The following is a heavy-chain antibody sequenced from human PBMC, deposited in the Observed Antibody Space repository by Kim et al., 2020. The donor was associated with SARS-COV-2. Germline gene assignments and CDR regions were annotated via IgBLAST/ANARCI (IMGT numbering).Heavy chain of an antibody. CDR2: ISSSSSYI. CDR3: ARDVLLWFGESYNYYYGMDV. V-gene: IGHV3-21*01. CDR1: GFTFSSYS. Sequence: GGSLRLSCAASGFTFSSYSMNWVRQAPGKGLEWVSSISSSSSYIYYADSVKGRFTISRDNAKNSLYLQMNSLRAEDTAVYYCARDVLLWFGESYNYYYGMDVWGQGTTVTVSS. D-gene: IGHD3-10*01. J-gene: IGHJ6*02.